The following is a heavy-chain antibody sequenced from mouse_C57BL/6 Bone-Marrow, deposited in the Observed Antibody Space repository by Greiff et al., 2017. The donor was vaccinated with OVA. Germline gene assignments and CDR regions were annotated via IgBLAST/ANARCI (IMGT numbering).Heavy chain of an antibody. Sequence: QVQLKQSGAELARPGASVKLSCKASGYTFTSYGISWVKQRTGQGLEWIGEIYPRSGNTYYNEKFKGKATLTADKSSSTAYMELLSLTSEDSAVYFCAREGKGGYFDVWGTGTTVTVSS. CDR3: AREGKGGYFDV. CDR1: GYTFTSYG. J-gene: IGHJ1*03. V-gene: IGHV1-81*01. CDR2: IYPRSGNT.